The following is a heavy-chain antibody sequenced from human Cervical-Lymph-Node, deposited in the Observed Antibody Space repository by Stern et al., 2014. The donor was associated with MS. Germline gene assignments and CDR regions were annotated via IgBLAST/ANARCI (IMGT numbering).Heavy chain of an antibody. CDR3: ARANAGAFDI. D-gene: IGHD2-8*01. V-gene: IGHV1-46*03. J-gene: IGHJ3*02. CDR1: GYTFRSYH. Sequence: VQLVESGAEVKKPGASVTVSCKSSGYTFRSYHFHWVRQAPGQGLEWMGMINPSGESTSYAQKFQGRVTMTRDTSTSTVYMELSSLRSEDTAVYYCARANAGAFDIWGQGTMVTVSS. CDR2: INPSGEST.